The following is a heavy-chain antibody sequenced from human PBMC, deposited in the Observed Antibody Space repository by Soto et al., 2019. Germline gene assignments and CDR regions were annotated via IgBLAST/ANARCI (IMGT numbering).Heavy chain of an antibody. CDR3: ARRKEASIAVAGTYFGY. J-gene: IGHJ4*02. CDR1: GGSISSSSYY. CDR2: IYYSGRT. D-gene: IGHD6-19*01. V-gene: IGHV4-39*01. Sequence: QLQLQESGPGLVKPSETLSLTCTVSGGSISSSSYYWGWIRQPPGKGLEWIGSIYYSGRTYYNPSLKSRVTLPVDKSKNQFPLQLSSVTAEDTAVYYCARRKEASIAVAGTYFGYWGQGTLVSVAS.